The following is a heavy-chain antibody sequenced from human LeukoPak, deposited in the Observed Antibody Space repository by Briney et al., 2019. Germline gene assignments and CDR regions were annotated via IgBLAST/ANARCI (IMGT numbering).Heavy chain of an antibody. CDR2: INWNGGST. D-gene: IGHD3-10*01. CDR1: GFTFDDYG. V-gene: IGHV3-20*04. CDR3: ARGAASYYYGSGSFIDY. J-gene: IGHJ4*02. Sequence: GGSLRLSCAASGFTFDDYGMSWVRQAPGKGLEWVSGINWNGGSTGYADSVKGRFTISRDNAKNSLYLQMNSLRAEDTASYYCARGAASYYYGSGSFIDYWGQGTLVTVSS.